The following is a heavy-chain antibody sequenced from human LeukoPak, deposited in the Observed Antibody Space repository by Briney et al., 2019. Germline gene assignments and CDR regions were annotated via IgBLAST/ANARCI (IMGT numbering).Heavy chain of an antibody. CDR2: ISGSGATT. V-gene: IGHV3-23*01. D-gene: IGHD6-13*01. J-gene: IGHJ4*02. CDR1: GFSFGGYS. CDR3: AKAMRGYSSSSFDY. Sequence: GGSLRLSCAASGFSFGGYSMSWVRQAPGKGLEWVSTISGSGATTFYGDAVKGRFTISRDNSENTVWLQMSSLRAEDKAVYYCAKAMRGYSSSSFDYWGQGTLVTVSS.